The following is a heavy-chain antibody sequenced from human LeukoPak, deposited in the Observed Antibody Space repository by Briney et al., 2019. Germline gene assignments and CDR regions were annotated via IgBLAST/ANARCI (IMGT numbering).Heavy chain of an antibody. CDR2: IYSGGST. J-gene: IGHJ4*02. Sequence: PGGSLRLSCAASGFTVSSNYMSWVRQAPGKGLEWVSVIYSGGSTYSADSVKGRFTISRDNSKNTLFLQMNSLRAEDTAVYYCARMSRRSVVPAATFDYWGQGTLVTVSS. D-gene: IGHD2-2*01. CDR1: GFTVSSNY. CDR3: ARMSRRSVVPAATFDY. V-gene: IGHV3-53*01.